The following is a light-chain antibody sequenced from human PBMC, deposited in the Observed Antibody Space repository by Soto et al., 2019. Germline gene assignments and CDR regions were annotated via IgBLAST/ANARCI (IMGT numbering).Light chain of an antibody. CDR2: DAS. V-gene: IGKV3-11*01. CDR3: QQRSNS. Sequence: EIVLTQSPATLSLSPGETATLSCRASQSVRNYLAWYQQKPGQAPRLLIYDASTRATGIPPRFSGSGSGTDFTLTISSLEPEDFAVYYCQQRSNSFGGGTKVDIK. CDR1: QSVRNY. J-gene: IGKJ4*01.